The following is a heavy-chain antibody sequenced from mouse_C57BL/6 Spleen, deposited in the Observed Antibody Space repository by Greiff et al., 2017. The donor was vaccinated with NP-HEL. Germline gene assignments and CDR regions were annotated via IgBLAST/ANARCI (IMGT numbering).Heavy chain of an antibody. CDR2: IYPRSGNT. V-gene: IGHV1-81*01. Sequence: VMLVESGAELARPGASVKLSCKASGYTFTSYGISWVKQRTGQGLEWIGEIYPRSGNTYYNEKFKGKATLTADKSSSTAYMELRSLTSEDSAVYFCARRYGSTPYWYFDVWGTGTTVTVSS. CDR1: GYTFTSYG. D-gene: IGHD1-1*01. CDR3: ARRYGSTPYWYFDV. J-gene: IGHJ1*03.